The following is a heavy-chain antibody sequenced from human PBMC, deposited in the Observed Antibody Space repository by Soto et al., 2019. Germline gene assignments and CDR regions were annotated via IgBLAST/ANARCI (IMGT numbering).Heavy chain of an antibody. CDR3: VKDRELGRIGAFDI. D-gene: IGHD7-27*01. J-gene: IGHJ3*02. V-gene: IGHV3-64D*06. CDR2: ISSNGGST. CDR1: GFTFSSYA. Sequence: GGSLRLSCSASGFTFSSYAMHWVHQAPGKGLEYVSAISSNGGSTYYADSVKGRFTISRDNSKNTLYLQMSSLRAEDTALYYCVKDRELGRIGAFDIWDQGTMVTVSS.